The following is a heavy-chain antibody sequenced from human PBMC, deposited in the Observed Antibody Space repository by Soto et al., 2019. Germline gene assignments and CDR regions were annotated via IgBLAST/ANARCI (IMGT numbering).Heavy chain of an antibody. Sequence: GASVKVSCKASGYTFTGYYMHWVRQAPGQGLEWMGWINPNSGGTSYAQKFQGWVTMTRDTSISTAYMELSRLRSDDTAVYYCASTTYYYYGMDVWGQGTTVTVSS. CDR2: INPNSGGT. CDR3: ASTTYYYYGMDV. J-gene: IGHJ6*02. CDR1: GYTFTGYY. V-gene: IGHV1-2*04. D-gene: IGHD1-26*01.